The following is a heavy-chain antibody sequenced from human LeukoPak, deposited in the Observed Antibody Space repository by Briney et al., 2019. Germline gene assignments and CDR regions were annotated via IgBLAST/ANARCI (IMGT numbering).Heavy chain of an antibody. Sequence: GGSLRLSCAASGFTFSSYGMHWVRQAPGKGLEWVAFIRYDGSNKYYADSVKGRFTISRDNSKNTLYLQMNSLRAEDTAVYYCASIGYGYSGLFDYWGQGTLVTVSS. J-gene: IGHJ4*02. V-gene: IGHV3-30*02. CDR1: GFTFSSYG. D-gene: IGHD5-18*01. CDR2: IRYDGSNK. CDR3: ASIGYGYSGLFDY.